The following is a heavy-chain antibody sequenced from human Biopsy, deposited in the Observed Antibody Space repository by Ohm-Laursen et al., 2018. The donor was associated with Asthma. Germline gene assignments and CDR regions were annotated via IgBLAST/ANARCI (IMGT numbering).Heavy chain of an antibody. J-gene: IGHJ4*02. CDR2: ISYDGSNK. CDR3: ASQSSGPDFWSGYYYFDY. Sequence: SLRLSCTASGFTFSSYGMHWVRQAPGKGLEWVAVISYDGSNKYYADSVKGRFTISRDNSKNTPYLQMNSLRAEDTAVYYCASQSSGPDFWSGYYYFDYWGQGTLATVSS. V-gene: IGHV3-30*03. D-gene: IGHD3-3*01. CDR1: GFTFSSYG.